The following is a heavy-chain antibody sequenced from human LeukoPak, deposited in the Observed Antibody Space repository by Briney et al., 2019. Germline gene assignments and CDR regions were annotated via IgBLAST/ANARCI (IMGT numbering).Heavy chain of an antibody. CDR3: ARDRRYYVPGGKDGFDI. D-gene: IGHD3-10*02. Sequence: ASVKVSCKASGYNFASHTIHWVRQAPGQSLEWMGWINAGNGNTKYSQKFQGRVTTSRDTSASTAYMELSSLRSEDTAVFYCARDRRYYVPGGKDGFDIWGQGTMVTVSS. CDR2: INAGNGNT. J-gene: IGHJ3*02. V-gene: IGHV1-3*01. CDR1: GYNFASHT.